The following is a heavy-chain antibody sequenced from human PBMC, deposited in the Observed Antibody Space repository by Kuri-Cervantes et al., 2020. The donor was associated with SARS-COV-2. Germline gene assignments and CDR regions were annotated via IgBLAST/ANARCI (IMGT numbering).Heavy chain of an antibody. CDR1: GFTFSSYS. J-gene: IGHJ6*02. CDR2: ISSSSSYI. Sequence: GGSLRLSCAASGFTFSSYSMNWVRQAPGKGLEWVSSISSSSSYIYYADSVKGRFTISRDNAKNSLYLQMNSLRAEDTAVYYCARGGLYYDFWSGYYFDVWGQGTTVTVSS. CDR3: ARGGLYYDFWSGYYFDV. V-gene: IGHV3-21*01. D-gene: IGHD3-3*01.